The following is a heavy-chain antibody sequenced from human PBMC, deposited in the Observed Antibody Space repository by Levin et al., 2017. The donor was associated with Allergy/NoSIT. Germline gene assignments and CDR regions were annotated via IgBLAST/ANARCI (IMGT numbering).Heavy chain of an antibody. Sequence: SVKVSCKASGGTFSSYAVSWVRQAPGQGLEWMGGVIPIFGTANYAQKFQGRVTITADKSTSTAYMELSSLRSEDTAVYYCARGSHNSGYARNWFDPWGQGTLVTVSS. D-gene: IGHD5-12*01. CDR3: ARGSHNSGYARNWFDP. J-gene: IGHJ5*02. V-gene: IGHV1-69*06. CDR2: VIPIFGTA. CDR1: GGTFSSYA.